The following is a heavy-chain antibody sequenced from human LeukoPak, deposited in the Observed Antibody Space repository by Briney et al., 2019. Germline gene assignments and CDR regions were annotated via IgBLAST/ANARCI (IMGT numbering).Heavy chain of an antibody. J-gene: IGHJ4*02. CDR3: ARCYGDYIFDY. CDR2: IYYSGSP. V-gene: IGHV4-31*03. D-gene: IGHD4-17*01. Sequence: SQTLSLTCTVSGGSISSGGYYWSWIRQHPGKGLEWIGYIYYSGSPYYNPSLKSRVTISVDTSKNQFSLKPSSVTAADTAVYYCARCYGDYIFDYWGQGTLVTVSS. CDR1: GGSISSGGYY.